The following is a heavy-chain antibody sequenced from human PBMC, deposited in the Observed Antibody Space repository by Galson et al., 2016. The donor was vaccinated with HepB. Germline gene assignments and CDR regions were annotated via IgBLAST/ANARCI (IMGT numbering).Heavy chain of an antibody. CDR3: ARVGGYDGYYFDF. Sequence: SLRLSCAASRSTFSSHTMNWVRQAPGKGLEWVSSISGNSRYIYYADSVKGRFTVSRDISKNTLYLQMNSLRADDTAVYYCARVGGYDGYYFDFWGQGALVTVSS. V-gene: IGHV3-21*04. J-gene: IGHJ4*02. D-gene: IGHD5-12*01. CDR2: ISGNSRYI. CDR1: RSTFSSHT.